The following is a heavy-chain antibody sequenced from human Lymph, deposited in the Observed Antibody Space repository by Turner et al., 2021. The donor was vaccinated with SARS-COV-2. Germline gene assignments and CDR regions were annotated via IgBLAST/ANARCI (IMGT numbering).Heavy chain of an antibody. CDR2: ISSSSSYI. Sequence: EVRLVESGRGVVKPGGALRLSCSASGFTFSTYSMNWVRQAPGKVPEWISSISSSSSYIYYADSVKGRFTISRDDAKNSLYLQMNSLRAEDTAVYYCARDIPTTADYFDYWGQGTLVTVSS. J-gene: IGHJ4*02. V-gene: IGHV3-21*01. D-gene: IGHD4-17*01. CDR1: GFTFSTYS. CDR3: ARDIPTTADYFDY.